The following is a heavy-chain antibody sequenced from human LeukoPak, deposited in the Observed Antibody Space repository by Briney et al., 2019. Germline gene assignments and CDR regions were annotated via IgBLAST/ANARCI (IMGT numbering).Heavy chain of an antibody. J-gene: IGHJ2*01. D-gene: IGHD4-17*01. Sequence: GGSLRLSCAASGFTFSSYAMSWVRQAPGKGLEWVSAISGSGGSTYYADSVKGRFTISRDNSKNTLSLQMNSLRAEDTAVYYCAMSYGDYWYIDLWGRGTLVTVSS. V-gene: IGHV3-23*01. CDR2: ISGSGGST. CDR1: GFTFSSYA. CDR3: AMSYGDYWYIDL.